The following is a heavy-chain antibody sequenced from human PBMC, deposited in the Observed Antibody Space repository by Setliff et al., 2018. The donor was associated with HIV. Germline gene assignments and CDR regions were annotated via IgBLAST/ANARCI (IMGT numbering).Heavy chain of an antibody. D-gene: IGHD5-12*01. Sequence: ASVKVSCKASGYTFTSYYMHWVRQAPGQGLEWRGIINPSGGSTSYAQRFQGRVTMTRDTSTSTVYMELSSLRSEDTAVYYCASAGAWQRNALDIWGQGTMVTVSS. CDR1: GYTFTSYY. CDR3: ASAGAWQRNALDI. CDR2: INPSGGST. J-gene: IGHJ3*02. V-gene: IGHV1-46*01.